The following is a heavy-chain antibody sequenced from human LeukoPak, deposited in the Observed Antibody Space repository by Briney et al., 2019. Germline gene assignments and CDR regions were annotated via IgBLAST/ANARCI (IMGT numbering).Heavy chain of an antibody. CDR3: ARGQTMVVAALEAMDV. CDR1: GFNFSSLW. D-gene: IGHD2-15*01. CDR2: IKQDGSEK. Sequence: GGSLRLFWAAPGFNFSSLWMSWVRQAPGKGLGWVANIKQDGSEKYYVDTVKGRFTISRDNAKNSLYLQMNSLRAEDTAVYYCARGQTMVVAALEAMDVWGQGTTVTVSS. J-gene: IGHJ6*02. V-gene: IGHV3-7*01.